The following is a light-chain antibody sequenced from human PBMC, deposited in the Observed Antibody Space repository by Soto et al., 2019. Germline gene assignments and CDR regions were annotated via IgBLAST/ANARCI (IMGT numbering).Light chain of an antibody. V-gene: IGKV3-11*01. J-gene: IGKJ5*01. CDR1: QGFXSY. Sequence: IMLTQSAAALSLSPAERATLSCRASQGFXSYFVWHERKPGQAPRLLTAHASNMARGSPARLSGSGSETDFTLTISRLEPEEFAVYDCQQRRNRKRTSAQGTRLEIK. CDR3: QQRRNRKRT. CDR2: HAS.